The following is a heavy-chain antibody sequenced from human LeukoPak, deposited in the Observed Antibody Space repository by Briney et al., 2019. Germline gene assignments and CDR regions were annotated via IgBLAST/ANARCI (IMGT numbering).Heavy chain of an antibody. J-gene: IGHJ6*02. Sequence: GGSLRLSCAASGFTFSSYGMHWVRHAPGKGLEWVAVIWYDGSNKYYADSVKGRFTISRDNSKNTLYLQMNSLRAEDTAVYYCARDRVGYCSGGSCYRIYYGMDVWGQGTTVTVSS. D-gene: IGHD2-15*01. CDR1: GFTFSSYG. CDR2: IWYDGSNK. CDR3: ARDRVGYCSGGSCYRIYYGMDV. V-gene: IGHV3-33*01.